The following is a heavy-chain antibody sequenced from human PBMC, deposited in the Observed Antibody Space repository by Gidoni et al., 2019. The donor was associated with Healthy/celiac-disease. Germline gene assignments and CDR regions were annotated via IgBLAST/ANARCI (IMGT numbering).Heavy chain of an antibody. D-gene: IGHD4-17*01. Sequence: QVQLVESGGGGVQPGRSLRLSGAASGCTVSSYAMHWVRPAPGKGLEWVAVISYDGSNKYYADSVTGRFTISRDHSKNTLYLQMNSLRAEDTAVYYCARAVRGTVTQPLDYWGQGTLVTVSS. V-gene: IGHV3-30*04. CDR3: ARAVRGTVTQPLDY. CDR2: ISYDGSNK. J-gene: IGHJ4*02. CDR1: GCTVSSYA.